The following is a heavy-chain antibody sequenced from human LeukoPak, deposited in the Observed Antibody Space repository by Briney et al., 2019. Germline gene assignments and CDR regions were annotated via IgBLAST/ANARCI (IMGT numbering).Heavy chain of an antibody. CDR2: ISGSGAST. V-gene: IGHV3-23*01. D-gene: IGHD7-27*01. CDR1: GFTFSSYD. CDR3: ARDLNWETY. Sequence: GGSLRLSCAASGFTFSSYDMSWVRQAPGKGLEWVSLISGSGASTYYADSVKGRFTISRDNAKNSLYLQMNSLRVEDTAVYYCARDLNWETYWGQGTLVSVSS. J-gene: IGHJ4*02.